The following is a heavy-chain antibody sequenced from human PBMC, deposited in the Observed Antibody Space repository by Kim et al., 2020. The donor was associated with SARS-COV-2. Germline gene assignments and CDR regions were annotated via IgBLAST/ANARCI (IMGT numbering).Heavy chain of an antibody. D-gene: IGHD1-26*01. Sequence: AQGFEGRFVLSLDTSVSTAFLQISSLEAEDTAVYYCAKRSGRKHIYYFDYWGQGTLVTVSS. V-gene: IGHV7-4-1*02. CDR3: AKRSGRKHIYYFDY. J-gene: IGHJ4*02.